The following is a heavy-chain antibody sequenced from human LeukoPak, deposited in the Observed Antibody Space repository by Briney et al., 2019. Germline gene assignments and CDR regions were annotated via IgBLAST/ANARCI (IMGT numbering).Heavy chain of an antibody. Sequence: PGGSLILSCAASGITFSSLWMSWFRQAPGKGLEWVADINYDASEEHYVASVKGRFSISRDNAKLYLHMNSLRAEDTAVYYCARGVDVVVPAAHYSSGWHPGNYWGQGTLVTVSS. J-gene: IGHJ4*02. CDR3: ARGVDVVVPAAHYSSGWHPGNY. V-gene: IGHV3-7*01. CDR1: GITFSSLW. D-gene: IGHD2-2*01. CDR2: INYDASEE.